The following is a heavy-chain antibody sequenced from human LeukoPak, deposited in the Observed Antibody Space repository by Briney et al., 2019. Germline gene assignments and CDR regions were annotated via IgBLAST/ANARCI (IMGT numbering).Heavy chain of an antibody. V-gene: IGHV3-7*02. D-gene: IGHD3-10*01. CDR1: GYSFSSYW. CDR3: AKCGSGSNFDY. Sequence: GESLKISCKGSGYSFSSYWMSWVRQTPGKGLEWVAHLNQDGSERYYVDSVKGRFTISRENAKNSLYLQMNSLRAEDTAVYYCAKCGSGSNFDYWGQGILVTVSS. J-gene: IGHJ4*02. CDR2: LNQDGSER.